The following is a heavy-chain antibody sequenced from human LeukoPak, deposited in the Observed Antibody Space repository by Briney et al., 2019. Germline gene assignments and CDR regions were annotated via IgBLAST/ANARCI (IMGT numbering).Heavy chain of an antibody. J-gene: IGHJ5*02. Sequence: ASVKVSCKASGSTFSSYAISWVRQAPGQGLEWMGRIIPILGIANYAQKFQGRVTITADKSTSTAYMELSSLRSEDTAVYYCARGTTHLNWLDPWGQGTLVTVSS. CDR3: ARGTTHLNWLDP. CDR2: IIPILGIA. V-gene: IGHV1-69*04. D-gene: IGHD1-7*01. CDR1: GSTFSSYA.